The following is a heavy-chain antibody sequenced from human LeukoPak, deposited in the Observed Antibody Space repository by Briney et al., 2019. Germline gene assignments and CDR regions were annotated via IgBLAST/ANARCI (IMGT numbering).Heavy chain of an antibody. J-gene: IGHJ3*01. CDR3: ARGDSSSWYFLGAFDV. V-gene: IGHV6-1*01. Sequence: SQTLSLTFAISGDSISSNSATWNWLRQSPSRGLEWLGRTYFRSKWYNDYALSMKSRIAINPDPSKNQFSLQLISVTPEDTAVYYCARGDSSSWYFLGAFDVWGQGTMVTVSS. CDR1: GDSISSNSAT. CDR2: TYFRSKWYN. D-gene: IGHD6-13*01.